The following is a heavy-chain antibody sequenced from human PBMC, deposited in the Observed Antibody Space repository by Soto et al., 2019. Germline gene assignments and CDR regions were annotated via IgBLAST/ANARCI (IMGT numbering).Heavy chain of an antibody. V-gene: IGHV1-2*04. Sequence: QVQLVQSGAEVKKPGASVKVSCKASGYTFTNYYIHWVRQAPGQGLEWMGWIDGDSGDTKDAQKFQSWVTMTRDTSINTAYMELSRLTSDDTAVYYCARTPNNGRAGVYGMDVWGQGTTVTVSS. D-gene: IGHD2-8*01. CDR2: IDGDSGDT. J-gene: IGHJ6*02. CDR3: ARTPNNGRAGVYGMDV. CDR1: GYTFTNYY.